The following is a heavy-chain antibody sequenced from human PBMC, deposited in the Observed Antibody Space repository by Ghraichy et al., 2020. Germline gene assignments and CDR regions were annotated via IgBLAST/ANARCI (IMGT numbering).Heavy chain of an antibody. V-gene: IGHV3-7*03. D-gene: IGHD3-22*01. CDR1: GFTFSSHW. J-gene: IGHJ4*02. Sequence: GGSLRLSCTASGFTFSSHWMSWVRQAPGKGLEWVANINQDGSGKYYVDSVKGRFAISRDNAKNSLYLQMNSLTAEDTAVYYCARDSSGMGVDYWGQGTLVTVSS. CDR2: INQDGSGK. CDR3: ARDSSGMGVDY.